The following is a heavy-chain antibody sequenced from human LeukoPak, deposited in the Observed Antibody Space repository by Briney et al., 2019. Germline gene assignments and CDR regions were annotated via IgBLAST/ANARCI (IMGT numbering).Heavy chain of an antibody. Sequence: ASVKVSCKASGYTFTSYDINWVRQATGQGLEWMGWTNPNSGNTGYAQKFQGRVTITRNTSISTAYMELSSLRSEDTAVYYCARGTHYYGSGTPTPDFDCWGQGTLVTVSS. CDR2: TNPNSGNT. CDR1: GYTFTSYD. V-gene: IGHV1-8*03. D-gene: IGHD3-10*01. CDR3: ARGTHYYGSGTPTPDFDC. J-gene: IGHJ4*02.